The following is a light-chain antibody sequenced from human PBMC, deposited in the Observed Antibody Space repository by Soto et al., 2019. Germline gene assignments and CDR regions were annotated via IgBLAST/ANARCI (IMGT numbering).Light chain of an antibody. Sequence: DVVMTQAPLSLPVTLGQPASISCRSSQSLLYRDGNTYLNWFHQRPGQPPRRLIYKVSNRDSGVPDRFSGSGSDTDFTPKISRVEAEDVGVYYCMQGTRWPNTFGRGTRLEIK. CDR2: KVS. J-gene: IGKJ2*01. V-gene: IGKV2-30*01. CDR1: QSLLYRDGNTY. CDR3: MQGTRWPNT.